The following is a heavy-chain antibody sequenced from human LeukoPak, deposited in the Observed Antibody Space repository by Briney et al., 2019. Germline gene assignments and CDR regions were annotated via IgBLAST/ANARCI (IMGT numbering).Heavy chain of an antibody. J-gene: IGHJ4*02. CDR3: ARGRPHGNDY. D-gene: IGHD4-23*01. CDR2: IASDGSST. Sequence: GGSLRLSCAAYGFTFSSYWMNWVRQAPGKGLVWVSRIASDGSSTTYADSVKGRFSISRDNAKNTLYLQMNSLRVEDTAVYYCARGRPHGNDYWGQGTLVTVSS. CDR1: GFTFSSYW. V-gene: IGHV3-74*01.